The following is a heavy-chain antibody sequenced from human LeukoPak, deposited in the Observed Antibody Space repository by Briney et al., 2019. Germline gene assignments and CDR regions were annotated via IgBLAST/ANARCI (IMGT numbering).Heavy chain of an antibody. CDR2: TYYRSKWYF. J-gene: IGHJ4*02. V-gene: IGHV6-1*01. D-gene: IGHD1-1*01. CDR3: ARAGGTFDN. CDR1: GDSVSSKSAS. Sequence: SQTLSLTCAISGDSVSSKSASWKWIRQSPSRGLEWLGRTYYRSKWYFEYAVSVKSRISINPDTSQNQFSLQLSSLTIEDAAVYYCARAGGTFDNWGQGTLVTVSS.